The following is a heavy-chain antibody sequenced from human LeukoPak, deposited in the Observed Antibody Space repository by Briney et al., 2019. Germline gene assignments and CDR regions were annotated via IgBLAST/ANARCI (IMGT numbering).Heavy chain of an antibody. V-gene: IGHV3-7*01. J-gene: IGHJ4*02. CDR1: GFIFSNYW. CDR2: MKQDGREK. D-gene: IGHD4-23*01. CDR3: ARERADEMLYGGNSGCFDY. Sequence: GGSLRLSCAASGFIFSNYWMSWVRQAPGKGLEWVANMKQDGREKYLVDSVKGRFTISRDNAKNSVYLQMNSLRAEDTAVYYCARERADEMLYGGNSGCFDYWGQGTLVTVSS.